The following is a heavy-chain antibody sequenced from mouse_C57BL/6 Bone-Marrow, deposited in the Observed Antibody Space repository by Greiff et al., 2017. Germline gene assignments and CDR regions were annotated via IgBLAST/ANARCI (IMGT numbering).Heavy chain of an antibody. Sequence: VQVVESGPGLVQPSQSLSITCTVSGFSLTSYGVHWVRQSPGKGLEWLGVIWRGGSTDYNAAFMSRLSITKDNSKAQVFFKMNSLQADDTAIYYSAKYPGSSYVYAMDYWGQGTSVTVSS. J-gene: IGHJ4*01. V-gene: IGHV2-5*01. CDR2: IWRGGST. CDR1: GFSLTSYG. CDR3: AKYPGSSYVYAMDY. D-gene: IGHD1-1*01.